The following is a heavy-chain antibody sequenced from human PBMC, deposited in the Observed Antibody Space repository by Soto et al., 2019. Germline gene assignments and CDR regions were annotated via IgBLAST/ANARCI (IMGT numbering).Heavy chain of an antibody. J-gene: IGHJ6*02. CDR2: IIPIFGTA. D-gene: IGHD3-3*01. Sequence: ASVKVSCKASGYTLTRYGISWVRQAPGQGLEWMGGIIPIFGTANYAQKFQGRVTITADESTSTAYMELSSLRSEDTAVYYCAKEGSWTRMDVWGQGTTVTVSS. CDR1: GYTLTRYG. V-gene: IGHV1-69*13. CDR3: AKEGSWTRMDV.